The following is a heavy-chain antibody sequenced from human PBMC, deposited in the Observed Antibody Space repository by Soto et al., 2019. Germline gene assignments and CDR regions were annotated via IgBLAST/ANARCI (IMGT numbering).Heavy chain of an antibody. V-gene: IGHV4-59*08. Sequence: SETLSLTCTVSGGSISSYYWSWIRQPPGKGLEWIGYIYYSGSTNYNPSLKSRVTISVDTSKNQFSLKLSSVTAADTAVYYCARHVLVYYGSGSYGATPFDYWGQGTLVTVSS. CDR2: IYYSGST. CDR3: ARHVLVYYGSGSYGATPFDY. D-gene: IGHD3-10*01. CDR1: GGSISSYY. J-gene: IGHJ4*02.